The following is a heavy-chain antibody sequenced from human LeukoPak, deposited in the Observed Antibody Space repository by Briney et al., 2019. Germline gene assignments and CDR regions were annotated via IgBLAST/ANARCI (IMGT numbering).Heavy chain of an antibody. CDR2: INHSGST. CDR1: GGSFSGYY. Sequence: SETLSLTCAVYGGSFSGYYWSWIRQPPGKGLEWIGEINHSGSTNYNPSLKSRVTISVDTSKNQFSLKLSSVTAADTAVYYCASEGEQWLVRYFDYWGQGTLVTVSS. CDR3: ASEGEQWLVRYFDY. D-gene: IGHD6-19*01. J-gene: IGHJ4*02. V-gene: IGHV4-34*01.